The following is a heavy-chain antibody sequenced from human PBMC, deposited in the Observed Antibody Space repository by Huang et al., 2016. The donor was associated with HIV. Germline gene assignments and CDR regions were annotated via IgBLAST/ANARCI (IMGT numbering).Heavy chain of an antibody. CDR1: GYTLTELS. J-gene: IGHJ3*02. V-gene: IGHV1-24*01. CDR2: FAPENGET. D-gene: IGHD2-21*01. CDR3: AAGYDTYYDI. Sequence: QVQLVQSGAEVKKPGASVKVSCKVSGYTLTELSIHWVRQAPGKGLEWMGGFAPENGETSYAQNFQGRGTMTEDTSTDTAYMELHSLRPEDTAVYYCAAGYDTYYDIWGQGTMVIASS.